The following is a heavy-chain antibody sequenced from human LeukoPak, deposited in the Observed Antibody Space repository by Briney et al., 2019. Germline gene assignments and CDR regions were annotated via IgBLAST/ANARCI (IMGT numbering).Heavy chain of an antibody. CDR2: IKSKTDGGTT. Sequence: GGALRLSCAASGVTFSNAWMSWVREAPGKGVEWVARIKSKTDGGTTDYAAPVKGRFTISRHDSKNTLSLQMNSLKTEDTAVYYCTTVEEEGASDYWGQATLVTVSP. CDR3: TTVEEEGASDY. V-gene: IGHV3-15*01. CDR1: GVTFSNAW. J-gene: IGHJ4*02.